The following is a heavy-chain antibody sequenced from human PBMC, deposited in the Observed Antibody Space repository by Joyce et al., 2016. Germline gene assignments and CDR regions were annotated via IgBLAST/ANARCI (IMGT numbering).Heavy chain of an antibody. CDR3: ARRPIRGAFDI. Sequence: QVQLVESGGGVVQPGRSLRLSCAASGFTFRSYAMHWVRQAPGKGLDWVAFISYDGSKTYYAASVKGRCTISRDNSKNTLSLQMTSRRAEDTAVYYCARRPIRGAFDIWGQGTMVTVSS. J-gene: IGHJ3*02. CDR1: GFTFRSYA. V-gene: IGHV3-30*04. CDR2: ISYDGSKT.